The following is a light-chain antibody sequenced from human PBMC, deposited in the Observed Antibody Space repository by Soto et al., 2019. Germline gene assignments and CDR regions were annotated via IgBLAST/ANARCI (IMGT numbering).Light chain of an antibody. CDR3: QTWGTGIHKV. CDR2: VNSDGSQ. CDR1: SGRSSYS. Sequence: QPVLTQSPSASASLGASVKLTCTLSSGRSSYSIAWHQQQPEKGPRFLMKVNSDGSQSKGDGISDRFSGSSSGAERYLTISSLQSEDEADYYCQTWGTGIHKVFGGGTQMTVL. V-gene: IGLV4-69*01. J-gene: IGLJ3*02.